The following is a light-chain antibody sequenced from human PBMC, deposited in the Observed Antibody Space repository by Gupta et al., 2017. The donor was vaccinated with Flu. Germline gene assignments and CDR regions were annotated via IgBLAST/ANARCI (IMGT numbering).Light chain of an antibody. Sequence: SSELAQPPSVSVSPGQTGSITCSGNKLGDTYTCWYQQKPGKSPVLVIYQDTKRPSGIPERFSGSISGNTATLTISGTQATDEADYYCQTWDSTAGVVFGGGTKLTVL. J-gene: IGLJ2*01. CDR2: QDT. CDR3: QTWDSTAGVV. V-gene: IGLV3-1*01. CDR1: KLGDTY.